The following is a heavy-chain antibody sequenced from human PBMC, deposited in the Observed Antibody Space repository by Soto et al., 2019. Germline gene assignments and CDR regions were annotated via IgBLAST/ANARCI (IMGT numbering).Heavy chain of an antibody. CDR1: GFTVGGHA. D-gene: IGHD2-8*01. Sequence: LRLSFAASGFTVGGHAMSWVRQAVGKGLECVSSNSGSGDGTYYGDSVKGRFTVSRDSSSSTLYLQMDNLRGEDTAVYFCTRSRRSILKVYGFGRMDVSAQGTTVPVSS. CDR2: NSGSGDGT. CDR3: TRSRRSILKVYGFGRMDV. J-gene: IGHJ6*02. V-gene: IGHV3-23*01.